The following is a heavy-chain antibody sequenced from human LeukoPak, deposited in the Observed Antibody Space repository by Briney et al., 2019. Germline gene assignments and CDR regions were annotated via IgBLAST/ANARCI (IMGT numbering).Heavy chain of an antibody. J-gene: IGHJ3*02. CDR3: AKDSRFCTGYDCRGDAFDS. D-gene: IGHD2-8*02. V-gene: IGHV3-7*01. Sequence: GGSLRLSCAASGFTFRDYWMSWVRQSPGKGLEWVASIKEDGSQKYDVDSVRGRFTISRDNAKNSLFLQMDSLRAEDTAVYYCAKDSRFCTGYDCRGDAFDSWGQGTMVTVTS. CDR2: IKEDGSQK. CDR1: GFTFRDYW.